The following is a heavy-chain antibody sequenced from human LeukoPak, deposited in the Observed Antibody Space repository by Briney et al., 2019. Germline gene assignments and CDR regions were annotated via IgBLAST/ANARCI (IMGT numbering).Heavy chain of an antibody. CDR2: IYHSGST. Sequence: SETLSLTCAVSGYSISSGYYWGWIRQPPGKGLEWIGSIYHSGSTYYNPSLKGRVTISVDTSKNQFSLKLSSVTAADTAVYYCARRKGPIFPFDYWGQGTLVTVSS. CDR1: GYSISSGYY. CDR3: ARRKGPIFPFDY. J-gene: IGHJ4*02. D-gene: IGHD1-14*01. V-gene: IGHV4-38-2*01.